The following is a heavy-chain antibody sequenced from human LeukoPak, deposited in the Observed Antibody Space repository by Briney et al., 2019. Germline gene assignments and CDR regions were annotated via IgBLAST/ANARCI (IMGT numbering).Heavy chain of an antibody. J-gene: IGHJ4*02. CDR2: ISYDGSNK. D-gene: IGHD5-24*01. Sequence: GRSLRLSCAASGFTFSSYAMHWVRQAPGKGLEWVAVISYDGSNKYYADSVKGRFTISGDNSKNTLYLQMNSLRAEDTAVYYCASLEMATIRDYWGQGTLVTVSS. CDR3: ASLEMATIRDY. CDR1: GFTFSSYA. V-gene: IGHV3-30*01.